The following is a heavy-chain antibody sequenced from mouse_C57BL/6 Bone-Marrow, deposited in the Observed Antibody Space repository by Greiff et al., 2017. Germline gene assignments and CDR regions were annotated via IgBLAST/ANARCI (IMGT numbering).Heavy chain of an antibody. D-gene: IGHD1-1*01. CDR2: IYPGSGST. Sequence: VQLQQPGAELVKPGASVKMSCKASGYTFTSYWITWVKQRPGQGLEWIGDIYPGSGSTNYNEKFKSKATLTVDTSSSTAYMQLSSLTSEDSAVYFCARGVVAVYWCFDVWGTGTTVTVSS. CDR1: GYTFTSYW. J-gene: IGHJ1*03. V-gene: IGHV1-55*01. CDR3: ARGVVAVYWCFDV.